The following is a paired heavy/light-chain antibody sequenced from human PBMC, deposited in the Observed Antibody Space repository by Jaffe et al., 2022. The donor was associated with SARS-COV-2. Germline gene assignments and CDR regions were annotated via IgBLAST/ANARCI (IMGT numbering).Heavy chain of an antibody. Sequence: QVQLAQSGAEVKKPGASVKVSCKASGYTFTSHYMHWVRQAPGQGLEWMGIINPSGGTTTYAQKFQGRVTMTRDTSTSTVYMELGSLRSEDTAVYYCARVSGSYLNYHYYYGMDVWGQGTTVTVSS. V-gene: IGHV1-46*01. CDR3: ARVSGSYLNYHYYYGMDV. CDR1: GYTFTSHY. J-gene: IGHJ6*02. CDR2: INPSGGTT. D-gene: IGHD1-26*01.
Light chain of an antibody. CDR2: GNN. Sequence: QSVLTQPPSVSGAPGQRVTISCTGSSSNIGAHYDVHWYQQLPGTAPKLLIYGNNNRPSGVPDRFSGSKSGTSTSLAISGLQAEDEADYYCQSYDSSLSGWVFGGGTKLTVL. J-gene: IGLJ3*02. CDR3: QSYDSSLSGWV. CDR1: SSNIGAHYD. V-gene: IGLV1-40*01.